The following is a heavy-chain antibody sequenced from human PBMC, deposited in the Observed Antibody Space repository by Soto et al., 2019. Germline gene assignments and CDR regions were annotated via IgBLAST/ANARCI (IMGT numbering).Heavy chain of an antibody. Sequence: QVQLVQSGAEVKKAGASVKVSCKASGYPFTSYGFSWVRQAPGQGPEWMGWISAFNGDTNYAQNLQGRVTMTTDTSTGTGYMELRSLRSDDTAVYYCARGLTTMRAVDYWGQGTLVTVSS. CDR1: GYPFTSYG. J-gene: IGHJ4*02. CDR2: ISAFNGDT. V-gene: IGHV1-18*01. CDR3: ARGLTTMRAVDY. D-gene: IGHD4-17*01.